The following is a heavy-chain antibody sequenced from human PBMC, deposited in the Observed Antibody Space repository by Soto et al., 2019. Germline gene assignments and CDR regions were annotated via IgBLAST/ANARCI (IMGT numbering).Heavy chain of an antibody. Sequence: EVQLLESGGGLVQPGESLRLSCAASGFTFRTYAMSWVRQAPGKGLEWVSTVNGGGGVAYYADSVKGRFTISRDNSKNTLYLQMNSLRADDTAVYYCAKANGFLTGCYSDYWGQGTLVTVSS. CDR3: AKANGFLTGCYSDY. J-gene: IGHJ4*02. CDR1: GFTFRTYA. D-gene: IGHD3-9*01. CDR2: VNGGGGVA. V-gene: IGHV3-23*01.